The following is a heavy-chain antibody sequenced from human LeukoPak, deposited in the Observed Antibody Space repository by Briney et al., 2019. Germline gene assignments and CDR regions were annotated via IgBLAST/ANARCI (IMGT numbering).Heavy chain of an antibody. J-gene: IGHJ5*02. CDR3: AREATAAAGQSYNWFGP. CDR2: IISTGRTN. CDR1: GFTSSSYE. D-gene: IGHD6-13*01. Sequence: RGSLRLSCAAAGFTSSSYEMNWGRHTPGEGLVGGSYIISTGRTNFYAASSKGRFTTSRENPKNPMFLQMNNMRTADEPIYYCAREATAAAGQSYNWFGPWGQGALVSAS. V-gene: IGHV3-48*03.